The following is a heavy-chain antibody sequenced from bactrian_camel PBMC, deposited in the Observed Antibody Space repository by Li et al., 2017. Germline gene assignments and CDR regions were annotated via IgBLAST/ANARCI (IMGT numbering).Heavy chain of an antibody. J-gene: IGHJ4*01. CDR3: AAVRWRNCPTFVRSAYDY. CDR2: IDSDGRT. D-gene: IGHD7*01. Sequence: HVQLVESGGGPVQAGGSLRLSCEPSGYPFGSNCLGWFRQVPGQEREGVADIDSDGRTDYADFVKGRFTASKEDGGRTLYLQMNSLRPEDTATYYCAAVRWRNCPTFVRSAYDYWGQGTQVTVSS. CDR1: GYPFGSNC. V-gene: IGHV3S55*01.